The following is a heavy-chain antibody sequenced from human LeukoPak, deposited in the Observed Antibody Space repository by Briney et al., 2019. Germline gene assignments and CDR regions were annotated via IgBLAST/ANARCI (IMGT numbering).Heavy chain of an antibody. CDR3: ARVGTYYDYVWGSYRPPYFDY. CDR2: INHSGST. J-gene: IGHJ4*02. Sequence: SETLSLTCAVYGGSFSGYYWSWIRQPPGKGLEWIGEINHSGSTNYNPSLKSRVTISVDTSKNQFSLKLSSVTAADTAVYYCARVGTYYDYVWGSYRPPYFDYWGQGTLVTVSS. D-gene: IGHD3-16*02. V-gene: IGHV4-34*01. CDR1: GGSFSGYY.